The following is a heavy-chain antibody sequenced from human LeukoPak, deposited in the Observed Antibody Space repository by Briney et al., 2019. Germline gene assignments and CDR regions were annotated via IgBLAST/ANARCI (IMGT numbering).Heavy chain of an antibody. CDR2: IYYSGST. CDR1: GGSISSYH. Sequence: SETLSLTCTVSGGSISSYHWSWIRQPPGKGLEWIGYIYYSGSTNYNPSLKSRVTISVDTSKNQFSLKLSSVTAADTAVYYCARGRRSKLSDYWGQGTLVTVSS. D-gene: IGHD1-7*01. V-gene: IGHV4-59*12. J-gene: IGHJ4*02. CDR3: ARGRRSKLSDY.